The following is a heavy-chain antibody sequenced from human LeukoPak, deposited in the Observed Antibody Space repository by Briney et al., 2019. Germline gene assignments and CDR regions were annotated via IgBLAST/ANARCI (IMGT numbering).Heavy chain of an antibody. CDR1: GFTFNNYA. CDR2: ITASGVTT. J-gene: IGHJ4*02. V-gene: IGHV3-23*01. CDR3: AKAPFDTSGLSSPNYFDY. Sequence: GGSLRLSCAASGFTFNNYAVNWVRQAPGKGLEWISTITASGVTTYYADSVKGRFTISRDNSKSTLYLQMNSLRAEDTAVYYCAKAPFDTSGLSSPNYFDYWGQGTLVTVSS. D-gene: IGHD3-22*01.